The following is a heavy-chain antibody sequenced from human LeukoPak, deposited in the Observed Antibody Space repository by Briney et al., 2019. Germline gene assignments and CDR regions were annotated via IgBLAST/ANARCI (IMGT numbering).Heavy chain of an antibody. CDR1: GFTFSRYG. D-gene: IGHD3-10*01. V-gene: IGHV3-30*02. CDR2: IRYDGSNK. CDR3: ARVGIGPFDY. Sequence: GGSLRLSCAASGFTFSRYGMHWVRQAPGKGLEWVTFIRYDGSNKYYADSVRGRFTVSRDNSKNTLYLQMNSLRTEDTAVYYCARVGIGPFDYWGQGTLVTVSS. J-gene: IGHJ4*02.